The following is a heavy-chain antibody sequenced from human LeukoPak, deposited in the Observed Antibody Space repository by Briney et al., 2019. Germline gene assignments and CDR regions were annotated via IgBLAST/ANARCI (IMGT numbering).Heavy chain of an antibody. V-gene: IGHV1-18*01. CDR3: ARESRIAAAGKDYYYYYGMDV. Sequence: ASVKVSCKASGYTFTSYDINWVRQAPGQGLEWMGWISAYNGNTNYAQNLQGRVTMTTDTSTSTAYMELRSLRSDDTAVYFCARESRIAAAGKDYYYYYGMDVWGQGTTVTVSS. J-gene: IGHJ6*02. CDR2: ISAYNGNT. D-gene: IGHD6-13*01. CDR1: GYTFTSYD.